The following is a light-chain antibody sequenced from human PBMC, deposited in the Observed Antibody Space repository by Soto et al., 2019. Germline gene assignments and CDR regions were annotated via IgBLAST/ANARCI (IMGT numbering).Light chain of an antibody. Sequence: IVMTQSPATLSVSPWERATLSCRASQTILSNLAWYQQKPGQAPRLLIYGASTRATDIPARFSGSASGTEFTLTISSLQSEDFAIYYCQQYNNWPITFGQGTRLEIK. V-gene: IGKV3-15*01. CDR2: GAS. CDR1: QTILSN. CDR3: QQYNNWPIT. J-gene: IGKJ5*01.